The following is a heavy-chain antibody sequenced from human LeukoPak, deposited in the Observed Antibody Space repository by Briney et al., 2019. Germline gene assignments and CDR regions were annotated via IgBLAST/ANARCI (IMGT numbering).Heavy chain of an antibody. J-gene: IGHJ4*02. CDR1: GYTFTGYY. CDR3: ARSIVVVPAAIFDY. Sequence: ASVKVSCKASGYTFTGYYMHWVRQAPGQGLEWMGWINPNSGGTNYAQKFQGLVTMTRDTSISTAYMELSRLRSDDTAVYYCARSIVVVPAAIFDYWGQGTLVTVSS. D-gene: IGHD2-2*01. V-gene: IGHV1-2*04. CDR2: INPNSGGT.